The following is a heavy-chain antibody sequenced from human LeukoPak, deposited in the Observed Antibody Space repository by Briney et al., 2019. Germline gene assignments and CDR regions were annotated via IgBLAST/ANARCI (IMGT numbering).Heavy chain of an antibody. D-gene: IGHD3-9*01. J-gene: IGHJ4*02. CDR3: AREVNYDILTGYYYFDY. V-gene: IGHV1-69*05. Sequence: GSSVKVSCKASGGTFSSCAISWVRQAPGQGLEWMGRNIPIFGTANYAQKFQGRVTITTDESTSTAYMELSSLRSEDTAVYYCAREVNYDILTGYYYFDYWGQGTLVTVSS. CDR1: GGTFSSCA. CDR2: NIPIFGTA.